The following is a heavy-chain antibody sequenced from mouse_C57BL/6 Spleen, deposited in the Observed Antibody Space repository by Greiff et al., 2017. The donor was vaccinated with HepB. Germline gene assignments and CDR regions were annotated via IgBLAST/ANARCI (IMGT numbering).Heavy chain of an antibody. CDR2: IDPETGGT. D-gene: IGHD2-4*01. CDR1: GYTFTDYE. V-gene: IGHV1-15*01. J-gene: IGHJ2*01. Sequence: QVQLQQSGAELVRPGASVTLSCKASGYTFTDYEMHWVKQTPVHGLEWIGAIDPETGGTAYNQKFKGKAILTADKSSSTAYIELRSLTSEDSAVYYCTRWDYDDGRYYFDYWGQGTTLTVSS. CDR3: TRWDYDDGRYYFDY.